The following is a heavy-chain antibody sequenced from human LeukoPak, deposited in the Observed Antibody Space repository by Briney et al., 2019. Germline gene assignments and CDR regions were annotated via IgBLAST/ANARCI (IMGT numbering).Heavy chain of an antibody. V-gene: IGHV4-61*02. Sequence: SQTLSLTCTVSGGSISSGSYYWSWIRQPAGKGLEWIGRIYTSGSTNYNPSLKSRVTISVDTSKNQFSLELNSVTPADTAVYYCARGGNYWPQWWFDPWGRGTLVSVSS. CDR3: ARGGNYWPQWWFDP. D-gene: IGHD1-26*01. J-gene: IGHJ5*02. CDR1: GGSISSGSYY. CDR2: IYTSGST.